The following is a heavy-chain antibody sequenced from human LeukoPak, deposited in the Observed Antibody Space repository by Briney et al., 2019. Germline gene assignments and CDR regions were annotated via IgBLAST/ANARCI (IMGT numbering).Heavy chain of an antibody. CDR2: IKLDGTQK. CDR1: GFTFRNYW. V-gene: IGHV3-7*01. Sequence: GGSLRLSCAASGFTFRNYWMSWIRQAPGGGLEWVANIKLDGTQKNYIQSVRGRFTISRDNARNFLYLQLSSLRAEDTAVYYCTRDFWTDYWGQGTLVTASS. J-gene: IGHJ4*02. CDR3: TRDFWTDY. D-gene: IGHD3/OR15-3a*01.